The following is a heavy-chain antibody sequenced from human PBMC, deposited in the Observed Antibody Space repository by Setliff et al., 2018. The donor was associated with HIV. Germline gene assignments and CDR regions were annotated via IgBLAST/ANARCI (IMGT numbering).Heavy chain of an antibody. CDR2: INAGNDDT. Sequence: GASVKVSCKASGYTFIKYGIHWVRQAPGPRLEWLAWINAGNDDTKYSQKFQGRVTITRDTSARTTYMELSSLRPEDMAVYYCARGGYHYDSSGFYTPFDYWGQGTLVTVSS. CDR3: ARGGYHYDSSGFYTPFDY. CDR1: GYTFIKYG. V-gene: IGHV1-3*01. J-gene: IGHJ4*02. D-gene: IGHD3-22*01.